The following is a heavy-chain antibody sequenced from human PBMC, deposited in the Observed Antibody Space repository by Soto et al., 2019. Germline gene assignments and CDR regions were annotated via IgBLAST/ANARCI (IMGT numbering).Heavy chain of an antibody. V-gene: IGHV3-23*01. CDR1: GFTFSSYA. CDR3: AKDEDSFGKSKVFDY. CDR2: ISGSGGST. D-gene: IGHD3-10*01. Sequence: GGSLRLSCAASGFTFSSYAMSWVRQAPGKGLEWVSAISGSGGSTYYADSVKGRLTISRDNSKNTLYLQMNRLRAEDTAVYYCAKDEDSFGKSKVFDYWGQGTLVTVSS. J-gene: IGHJ4*02.